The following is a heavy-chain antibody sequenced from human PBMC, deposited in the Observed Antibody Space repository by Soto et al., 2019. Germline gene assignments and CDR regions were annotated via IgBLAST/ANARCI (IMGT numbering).Heavy chain of an antibody. Sequence: QVQLVESGGGVVQPGRSLRLSCAASGFTFSSYGMHWVRQAPGKGLEWVAVIWYDGSNKYYADSVKGRFTITRDNSKNTLYLQMNTLRADDTAVYYCARDRKWFGELLPNFPYYYYYMDVWGKGTTVTVSS. CDR2: IWYDGSNK. V-gene: IGHV3-33*01. CDR3: ARDRKWFGELLPNFPYYYYYMDV. CDR1: GFTFSSYG. J-gene: IGHJ6*03. D-gene: IGHD3-10*01.